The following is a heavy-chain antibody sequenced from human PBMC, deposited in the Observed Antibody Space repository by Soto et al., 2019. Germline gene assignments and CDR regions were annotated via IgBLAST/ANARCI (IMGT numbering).Heavy chain of an antibody. D-gene: IGHD3-10*01. CDR2: IYYSGSA. J-gene: IGHJ5*02. CDR3: ARCYNWFDP. V-gene: IGHV4-59*01. CDR1: GGSISSYY. Sequence: SETLSLTCTVSGGSISSYYWSWIRQPPGKGLEWIGYIYYSGSANYNPSLKSRVTISVDTSKNQFSLKLSSVTAADTAVYYCARCYNWFDPWGQGTLVTVSS.